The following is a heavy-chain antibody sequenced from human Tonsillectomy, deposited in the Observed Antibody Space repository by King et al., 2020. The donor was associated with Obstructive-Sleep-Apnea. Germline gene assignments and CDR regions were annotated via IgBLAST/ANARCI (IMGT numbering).Heavy chain of an antibody. Sequence: VQLVESGADMKKPGEALRISCKGSGYRVSNYWINWVRQIPGKSLEGMGRIDPSDSYTTYSPSFHGHITISADKSISTAYLQWSSLEASDSAMYYCARQSGTTLLDDWGQGTLVTVSS. V-gene: IGHV5-10-1*03. J-gene: IGHJ4*02. CDR3: ARQSGTTLLDD. CDR2: IDPSDSYT. D-gene: IGHD1-7*01. CDR1: GYRVSNYW.